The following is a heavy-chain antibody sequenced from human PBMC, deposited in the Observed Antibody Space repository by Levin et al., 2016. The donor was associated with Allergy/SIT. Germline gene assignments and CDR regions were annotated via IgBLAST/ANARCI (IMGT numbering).Heavy chain of an antibody. Sequence: GESLKISCAASGFTFSDAWMSWVRQAPEKGLEWVGRIKSKTDGGTTDYAAPVKGRFTISRDDSKNTLYVQMNSLKTEDTAVYYCATVSLTIFGVDHWGQGTLVTVSS. V-gene: IGHV3-15*01. J-gene: IGHJ4*02. CDR1: GFTFSDAW. CDR3: ATVSLTIFGVDH. D-gene: IGHD3-3*01. CDR2: IKSKTDGGTT.